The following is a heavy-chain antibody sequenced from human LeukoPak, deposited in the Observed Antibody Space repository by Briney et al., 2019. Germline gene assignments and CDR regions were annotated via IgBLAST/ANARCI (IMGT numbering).Heavy chain of an antibody. J-gene: IGHJ1*01. V-gene: IGHV4-39*07. D-gene: IGHD3-22*01. Sequence: PSETLSLTCTLSGVSIAVFGGSIDSSSYFWAWVRQPPGKGLEWIGSIHYSGSTYYNPSLKSRVTISIDTSKNQFSLKLSSVTAADTAVYYCARDRYYYDSSGYRMGYFQHWGQGTLVTVSS. CDR1: GVSIAVFGGSIDSSSYF. CDR2: IHYSGST. CDR3: ARDRYYYDSSGYRMGYFQH.